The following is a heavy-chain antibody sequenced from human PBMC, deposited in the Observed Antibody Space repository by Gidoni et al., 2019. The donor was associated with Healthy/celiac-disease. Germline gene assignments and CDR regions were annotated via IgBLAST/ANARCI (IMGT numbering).Heavy chain of an antibody. J-gene: IGHJ4*02. CDR2: ISYDGSNK. CDR1: GFTFSSYG. CDR3: AKHHNLGY. Sequence: QVQLVESGGGVVQPGRSLRLSCAASGFTFSSYGMHWVRQAPGKGLEWVAVISYDGSNKYYADSVKGRFTISRDNSKNTLYLQMNSLRAEDTAVYYCAKHHNLGYWGQGTLVTVSS. V-gene: IGHV3-30*18.